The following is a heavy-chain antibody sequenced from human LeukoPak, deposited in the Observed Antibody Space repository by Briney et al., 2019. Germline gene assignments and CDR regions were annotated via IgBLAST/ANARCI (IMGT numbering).Heavy chain of an antibody. CDR3: VKDHGAALPRMQSLHY. J-gene: IGHJ4*02. V-gene: IGHV3-9*01. CDR2: ISWNSGGV. Sequence: PGRSLRLSCAASGFTFADYAMHWVRQAPGKGLEWVSGISWNSGGVEYADSVKGRVTISRDNAKNSLYLQMNSLRAEDTALYYCVKDHGAALPRMQSLHYWGQGTLVTVSS. CDR1: GFTFADYA. D-gene: IGHD2-21*02.